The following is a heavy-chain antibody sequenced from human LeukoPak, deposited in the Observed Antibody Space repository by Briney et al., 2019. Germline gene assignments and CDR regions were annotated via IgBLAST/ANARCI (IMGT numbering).Heavy chain of an antibody. V-gene: IGHV4-34*01. CDR2: INHSGST. D-gene: IGHD2-21*02. Sequence: SETLSLTCAVYGGSFSGYYWSWIRQPPGKGLEWIGEINHSGSTNYNPSLKSRVTISVDTSKNQFSLKLSSVTAADTAVCYCANVRGGDCYRDYWGQGTLVTVSS. CDR3: ANVRGGDCYRDY. CDR1: GGSFSGYY. J-gene: IGHJ4*02.